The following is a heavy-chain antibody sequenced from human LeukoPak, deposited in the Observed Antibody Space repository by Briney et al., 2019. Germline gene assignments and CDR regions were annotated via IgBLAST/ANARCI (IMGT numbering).Heavy chain of an antibody. CDR3: ARTLYDSSGYYYGY. J-gene: IGHJ4*02. Sequence: SETLSLTCTVSGGSISSSSYCWSWIRQPAGKGLKWIGRIYTSGSTDYNPSLKSRVTISVDTSKNQLSLKLSSVTATDTAVYYCARTLYDSSGYYYGYWGQGSLVTVSS. D-gene: IGHD3-22*01. CDR2: IYTSGST. V-gene: IGHV4-61*02. CDR1: GGSISSSSYC.